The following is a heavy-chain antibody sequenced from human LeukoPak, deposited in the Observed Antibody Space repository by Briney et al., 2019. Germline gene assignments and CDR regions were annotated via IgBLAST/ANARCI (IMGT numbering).Heavy chain of an antibody. Sequence: ASVKVSCKASGHTFTGNFMHWLRQAPGQGLEWMGWINPNTGETNYAQNFQDRVTMTRDTSITTVYMELSRLTSGDTAVYYCARGRIIAVPGTDWFDPWGQGTLVTVSS. CDR1: GHTFTGNF. D-gene: IGHD6-19*01. CDR3: ARGRIIAVPGTDWFDP. J-gene: IGHJ5*02. V-gene: IGHV1-2*02. CDR2: INPNTGET.